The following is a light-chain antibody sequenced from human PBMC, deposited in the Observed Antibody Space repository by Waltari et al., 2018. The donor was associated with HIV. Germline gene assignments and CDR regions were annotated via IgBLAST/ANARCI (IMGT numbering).Light chain of an antibody. CDR2: RND. Sequence: QSVMTQHPSASGTPGQNVTITCSGSSTNSGSNYVHWYQQLPGTTTKLLIYRNDQRPSGVPDRFSGSKSDTSASLAISGLRSEDEAEYYCAAWDDSLSGGVFGGGTELTVL. J-gene: IGLJ3*02. V-gene: IGLV1-47*01. CDR3: AAWDDSLSGGV. CDR1: STNSGSNY.